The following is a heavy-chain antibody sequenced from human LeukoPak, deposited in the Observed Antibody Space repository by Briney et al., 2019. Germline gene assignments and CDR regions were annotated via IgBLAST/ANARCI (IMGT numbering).Heavy chain of an antibody. V-gene: IGHV4-39*01. J-gene: IGHJ5*02. CDR3: ASLLNGGVSHWFDP. CDR1: GGSITSSTSY. D-gene: IGHD7-27*01. Sequence: SETLSLTCTVSGGSITSSTSYWGWIRQPPGKGLEWIGTIYYSGSTYYNPSHKSRATMPVDTSKNQFSLKLSSVTAADTAVYYCASLLNGGVSHWFDPWGQGTLVTVSS. CDR2: IYYSGST.